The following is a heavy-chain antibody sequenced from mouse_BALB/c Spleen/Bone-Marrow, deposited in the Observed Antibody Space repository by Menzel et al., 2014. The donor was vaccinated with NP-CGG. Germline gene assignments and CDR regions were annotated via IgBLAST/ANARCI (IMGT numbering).Heavy chain of an antibody. J-gene: IGHJ4*01. Sequence: VQLQQSGAELVKPGASVKLSCKASGYTFTNYYIYWVKQRPGQGLEWIGGINPSNGGTEFNEKFKNKATLTIDKSSSTPYIQPSSLTSEDSAVYYCSRQYYSTPYYAMDYWGQGTSVTVSS. CDR1: GYTFTNYY. CDR2: INPSNGGT. D-gene: IGHD1-1*01. V-gene: IGHV1S81*02. CDR3: SRQYYSTPYYAMDY.